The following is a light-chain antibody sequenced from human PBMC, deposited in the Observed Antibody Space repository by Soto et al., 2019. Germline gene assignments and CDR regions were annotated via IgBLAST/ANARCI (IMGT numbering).Light chain of an antibody. Sequence: DIVMTQSPDSLAVSLGERVTINCKSSLGVFHPTTRKNYLAWFQQKPGQPPELLIHWASTRESGVPDRFSGSGSGADFTLTISSLQAEDVAVYFCHQHYTTPYTFGQGTKVEIK. V-gene: IGKV4-1*01. J-gene: IGKJ1*01. CDR1: LGVFHPTTRKNY. CDR2: WAS. CDR3: HQHYTTPYT.